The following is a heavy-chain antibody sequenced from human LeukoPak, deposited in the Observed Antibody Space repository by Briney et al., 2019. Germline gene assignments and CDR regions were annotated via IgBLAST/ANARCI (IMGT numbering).Heavy chain of an antibody. CDR3: ARGPLTHYYDSSGYYYSAFFDY. CDR1: GFTSSSYW. J-gene: IGHJ4*02. CDR2: INSDGSST. V-gene: IGHV3-74*01. D-gene: IGHD3-22*01. Sequence: GGSLRLSCAASGFTSSSYWMHWVRQAPGKGLVWVSRINSDGSSTSYADSVKGRFTISRDNAKNTLYLQMNSLRAEDTAVYYCARGPLTHYYDSSGYYYSAFFDYWGQGTLVTVSS.